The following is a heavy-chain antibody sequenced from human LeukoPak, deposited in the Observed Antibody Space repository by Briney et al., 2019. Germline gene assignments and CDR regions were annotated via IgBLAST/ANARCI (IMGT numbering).Heavy chain of an antibody. Sequence: GGSLRLSCAASGFTFSSYSMNWVRQAPGKGLEWVSSISSSSYIYYADSVKGRFTISRDNAKNSLYLQMNSLRAEDTAVYYCARENDDYGDFSDYWGQGTLVTVSS. D-gene: IGHD4-17*01. CDR3: ARENDDYGDFSDY. J-gene: IGHJ4*02. CDR1: GFTFSSYS. CDR2: ISSSSYI. V-gene: IGHV3-21*01.